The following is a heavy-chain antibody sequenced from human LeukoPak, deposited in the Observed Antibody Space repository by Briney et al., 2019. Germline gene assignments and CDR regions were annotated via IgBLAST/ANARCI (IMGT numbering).Heavy chain of an antibody. V-gene: IGHV1-2*02. CDR1: GYSFTDYY. CDR3: ARADFVDAGPYLIGP. D-gene: IGHD3-3*01. CDR2: INPKSGGT. J-gene: IGHJ5*02. Sequence: ASVKVSCKPSGYSFTDYYIHWVRQAPGQGLEWMGWINPKSGGTSSARKFQDRVTMTRDPSISTVYMDMAWLTSDDTAIYFCARADFVDAGPYLIGPWGQGTLVTVSS.